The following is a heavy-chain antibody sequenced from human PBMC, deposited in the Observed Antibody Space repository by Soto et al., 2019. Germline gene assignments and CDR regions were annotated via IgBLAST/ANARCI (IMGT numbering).Heavy chain of an antibody. Sequence: ASVKVSCKASGYTFTSYGISWVRQAPGQGLEWMGWISAYNGNTNYAQKLQGRVTMTTDTPTSTAYMELRSLRSDDTAVYYCARERGRWLVWDYYYYGMDVWGQGTTVTVSS. D-gene: IGHD6-19*01. J-gene: IGHJ6*02. CDR2: ISAYNGNT. V-gene: IGHV1-18*01. CDR3: ARERGRWLVWDYYYYGMDV. CDR1: GYTFTSYG.